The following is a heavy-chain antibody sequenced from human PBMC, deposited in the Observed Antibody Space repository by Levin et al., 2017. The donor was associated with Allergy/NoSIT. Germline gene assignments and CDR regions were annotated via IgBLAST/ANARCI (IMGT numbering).Heavy chain of an antibody. CDR3: ARDGLEYCTNGVCYDNDGMDV. D-gene: IGHD2-8*01. Sequence: GESLKISCAASGFTFSSYSMNWVRQAPGKGLEWVSYISSSSSTIYYADSVKGRFTISRDNAKNSLYLQMNSLRDEDTAVYYCARDGLEYCTNGVCYDNDGMDVWGQGTTVTVSS. CDR2: ISSSSSTI. J-gene: IGHJ6*02. CDR1: GFTFSSYS. V-gene: IGHV3-48*02.